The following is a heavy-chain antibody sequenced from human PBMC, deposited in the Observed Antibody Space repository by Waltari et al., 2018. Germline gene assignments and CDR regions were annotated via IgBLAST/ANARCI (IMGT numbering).Heavy chain of an antibody. Sequence: QVQLQESGPGLVKPSETLSLTCAVSGYSISSGYYWGWIRQPPGKGLEWIGSIYHSGSTSYHPSLKSRVTISVDTSKNQFSLKLSSVTAADTAVYYCARNGGSIATKYWYFDLWGRGTLVTVSS. CDR2: IYHSGST. V-gene: IGHV4-38-2*01. D-gene: IGHD6-6*01. CDR1: GYSISSGYY. J-gene: IGHJ2*01. CDR3: ARNGGSIATKYWYFDL.